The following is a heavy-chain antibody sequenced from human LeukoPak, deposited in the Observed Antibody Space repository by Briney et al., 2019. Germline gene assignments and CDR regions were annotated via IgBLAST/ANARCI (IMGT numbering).Heavy chain of an antibody. CDR3: AKVCSSGWYGLYFDY. J-gene: IGHJ4*02. V-gene: IGHV3-33*06. CDR1: GFTFSSYG. Sequence: PGGSLRLSCAASGFTFSSYGMHWVRQAPGKGLEWVAVIWYDGSNKYYADSVKGRFTISRDNSKNTLYLQMNSLRAEDTAVYYCAKVCSSGWYGLYFDYWSQGTLVTVSS. CDR2: IWYDGSNK. D-gene: IGHD6-19*01.